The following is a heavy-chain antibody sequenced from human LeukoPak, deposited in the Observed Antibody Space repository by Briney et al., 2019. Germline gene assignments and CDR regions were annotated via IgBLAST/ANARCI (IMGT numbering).Heavy chain of an antibody. Sequence: SETLSLTCTVSGGSISSYYWSWIRQPPGKGLEWIGYIYYSGSTNYNPSLKSRVTISVDTSKNQFSLKLSSVTAADTAVYYCARVSDSRGVYFDYWGQGTLVTVSS. CDR3: ARVSDSRGVYFDY. V-gene: IGHV4-59*01. CDR1: GGSISSYY. D-gene: IGHD1-26*01. CDR2: IYYSGST. J-gene: IGHJ4*02.